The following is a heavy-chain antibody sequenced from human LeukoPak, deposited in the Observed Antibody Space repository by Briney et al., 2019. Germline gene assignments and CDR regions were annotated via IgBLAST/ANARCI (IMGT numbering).Heavy chain of an antibody. J-gene: IGHJ6*03. D-gene: IGHD2-15*01. Sequence: PGRSLRLSCAASGFTFSSYGMHWVRQAPGKGLEWVAVISYDGSNKYYADSVKGRFTISRDNSKNTLYLQMNSLRAEDTAVYYCARMGRYCSGGSCYVFYYMDVWGKGTTVTISS. CDR1: GFTFSSYG. V-gene: IGHV3-30*03. CDR3: ARMGRYCSGGSCYVFYYMDV. CDR2: ISYDGSNK.